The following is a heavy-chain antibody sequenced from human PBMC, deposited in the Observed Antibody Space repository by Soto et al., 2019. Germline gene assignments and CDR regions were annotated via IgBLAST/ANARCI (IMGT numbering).Heavy chain of an antibody. D-gene: IGHD6-13*01. Sequence: QVQLQESGPGLVKPSQTLSVTCTVSGGSISSGGYYWSWIRQHPWKGLEWIGYIYYSGSTYYNPSLTSRVTIAVDTSKNPFSLKLSSVTAADKCVYYCARNLCEAAASPFDYWGRRTIVAVSS. CDR3: ARNLCEAAASPFDY. V-gene: IGHV4-31*03. J-gene: IGHJ4*01. CDR1: GGSISSGGYY. CDR2: IYYSGST.